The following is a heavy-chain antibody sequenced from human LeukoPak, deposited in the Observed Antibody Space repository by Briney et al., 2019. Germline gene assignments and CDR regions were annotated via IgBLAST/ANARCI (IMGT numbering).Heavy chain of an antibody. CDR1: GGSISSSSYY. CDR2: IYYSGST. Sequence: PSETLSLTCTVSGGSISSSSYYWGWIRQPPGKGLEWIGSIYYSGSTYYNPSLKSRVTISVDTSKSQFSLKLRSVTPADTAVYYCARRRGSCYSDGMDVWGQGTTVTVSS. D-gene: IGHD2-15*01. V-gene: IGHV4-39*01. CDR3: ARRRGSCYSDGMDV. J-gene: IGHJ6*02.